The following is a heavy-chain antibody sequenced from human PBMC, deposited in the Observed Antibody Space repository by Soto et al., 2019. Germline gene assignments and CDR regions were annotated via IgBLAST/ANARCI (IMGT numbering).Heavy chain of an antibody. J-gene: IGHJ3*02. CDR1: GFTVSSYN. CDR2: ISRSSSYI. CDR3: ARESYDSSGYYQDGAFDI. V-gene: IGHV3-21*01. D-gene: IGHD3-22*01. Sequence: GESRNLSWAASGFTVSSYNMNWVGQAPGTGLGWVSSISRSSSYIYYADSVKGRFTISRDNAKNSLYLQMNSLRAEDMAVYYWARESYDSSGYYQDGAFDIWGQGTMVTLSS.